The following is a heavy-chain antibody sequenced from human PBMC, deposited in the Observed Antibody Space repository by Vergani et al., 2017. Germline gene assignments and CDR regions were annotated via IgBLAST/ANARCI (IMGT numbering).Heavy chain of an antibody. Sequence: EVQLLESGGGLVQPGGSLRLSCAASGYSFTSYWIGWVRQMPGKGLEWMGIIYPGDSDTRYSPSFQGQVTISADKSISTAYLQWSSLKASDTAMYYCARVGSWYYFDYWGQGTLVTVSS. CDR2: IYPGDSDT. CDR1: GYSFTSYW. V-gene: IGHV5-51*01. D-gene: IGHD6-13*01. CDR3: ARVGSWYYFDY. J-gene: IGHJ4*02.